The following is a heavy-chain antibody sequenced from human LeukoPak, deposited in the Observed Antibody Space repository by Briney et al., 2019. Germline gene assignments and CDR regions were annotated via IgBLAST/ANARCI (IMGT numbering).Heavy chain of an antibody. CDR3: ARILGGDEGADY. Sequence: GGSLRLSCAASEFTFSDYWMTWVRQAPGKGLEWVANVNQDGNNKNYVESVKGRFTISRDNAKNSLYLQMNSLRAEDTAVYYCARILGGDEGADYWGQGALGTVSS. CDR2: VNQDGNNK. CDR1: EFTFSDYW. D-gene: IGHD1-26*01. J-gene: IGHJ4*02. V-gene: IGHV3-7*01.